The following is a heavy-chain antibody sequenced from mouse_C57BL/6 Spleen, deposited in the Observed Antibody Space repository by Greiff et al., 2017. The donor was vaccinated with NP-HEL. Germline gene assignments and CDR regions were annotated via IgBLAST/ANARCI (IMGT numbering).Heavy chain of an antibody. CDR2: INYDGSST. V-gene: IGHV5-16*01. CDR3: ARKEYSKDYFDY. J-gene: IGHJ2*01. D-gene: IGHD2-5*01. Sequence: EVMLVESEGGLVQPGSSMKLSCTASGFTFSDYYMAWVRQVPEKGLEWVANINYDGSSTYYLDSLKSRFIISRDNAKNILYLQMSSLKSEDTATYYCARKEYSKDYFDYWGQGTTLTVSS. CDR1: GFTFSDYY.